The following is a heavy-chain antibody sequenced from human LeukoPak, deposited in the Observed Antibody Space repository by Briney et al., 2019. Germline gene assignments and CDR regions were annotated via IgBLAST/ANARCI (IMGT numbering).Heavy chain of an antibody. CDR2: ITNSGGGT. D-gene: IGHD6-19*01. V-gene: IGHV3-23*01. CDR1: GFTFTRSA. J-gene: IGHJ4*02. Sequence: PGGSLRLSCAASGFTFTRSAMGWVRQAPGKGLEWVSCITNSGGGTYYADSVKGRFTISRDNSKNTLYLQMNSLRADDTAVYYCAEDLWTDSSGWNYFDYWGQGTLVTVSS. CDR3: AEDLWTDSSGWNYFDY.